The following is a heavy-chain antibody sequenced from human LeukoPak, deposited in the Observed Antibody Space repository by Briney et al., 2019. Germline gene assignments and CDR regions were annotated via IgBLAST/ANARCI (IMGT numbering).Heavy chain of an antibody. J-gene: IGHJ2*01. CDR3: ARGRGYCSSTSCYARYFDL. D-gene: IGHD2-2*01. CDR2: INHIGST. V-gene: IGHV4-34*01. CDR1: GGSFSVYY. Sequence: SETLSLTCAVYGGSFSVYYWSWIRQPPGKGLEWIGEINHIGSTNYNPSLKSRVTISVDTSKNHFSLKLSSVTAADTAVYYCARGRGYCSSTSCYARYFDLWGRGTLVTVSS.